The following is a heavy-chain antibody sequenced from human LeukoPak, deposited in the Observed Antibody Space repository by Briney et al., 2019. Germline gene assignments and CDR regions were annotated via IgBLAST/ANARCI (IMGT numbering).Heavy chain of an antibody. V-gene: IGHV3-9*01. CDR3: AKGVGQIDY. CDR1: GFTFDDYA. J-gene: IGHJ4*02. Sequence: QTGRSLRLSCAASGFTFDDYAMHWVRQAPGKGLEWVSGISWNSGSIGYADSVKGRFTISRDNAKNSLYLQMNSLRAEDTALYYCAKGVGQIDYWGQGTLVTVSS. CDR2: ISWNSGSI.